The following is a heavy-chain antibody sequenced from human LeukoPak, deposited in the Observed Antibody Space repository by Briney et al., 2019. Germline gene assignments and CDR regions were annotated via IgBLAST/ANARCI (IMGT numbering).Heavy chain of an antibody. J-gene: IGHJ4*02. CDR2: IYYSGST. Sequence: SETLSLTCTVSGYSISSGYYWGWIRQPPGKGLEWIGYIYYSGSTNYNPSLKSRVTISVDTSKNQFSLKLSSVTAADTAVYYCARDHQGQLGYWDQGTLVTVSS. D-gene: IGHD6-6*01. CDR3: ARDHQGQLGY. V-gene: IGHV4-61*01. CDR1: GYSISSGYY.